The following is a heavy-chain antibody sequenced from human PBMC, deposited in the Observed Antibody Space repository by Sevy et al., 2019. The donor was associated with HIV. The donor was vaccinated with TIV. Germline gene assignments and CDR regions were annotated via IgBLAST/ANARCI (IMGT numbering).Heavy chain of an antibody. V-gene: IGHV3-23*01. CDR2: ISSSGAST. D-gene: IGHD3-10*01. Sequence: GGSLRLSCAASGFTFTSQAMSWVRQAPGKGLEWVSGISSSGASTYYAESAKGRFTISRDKSKSTLYLQMNSLRAEDTALYYCVKVAGSGTYYSGDFDYWGQGTLVTVSS. CDR3: VKVAGSGTYYSGDFDY. J-gene: IGHJ4*02. CDR1: GFTFTSQA.